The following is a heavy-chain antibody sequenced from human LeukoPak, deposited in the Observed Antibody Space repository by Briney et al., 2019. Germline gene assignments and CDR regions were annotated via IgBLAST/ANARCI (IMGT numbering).Heavy chain of an antibody. CDR1: GFTFDDYA. D-gene: IGHD5-24*01. J-gene: IGHJ4*02. Sequence: GGSLRLSCAAYGFTFDDYAMHWVRQAPGKGLEWVSGISWNSGSIGYADSVKGRFTISRDNAKNSLYLQMDSLRAEGTALYYCAKDVVEMATMGYFDYWGQGTLVTVSS. CDR2: ISWNSGSI. V-gene: IGHV3-9*01. CDR3: AKDVVEMATMGYFDY.